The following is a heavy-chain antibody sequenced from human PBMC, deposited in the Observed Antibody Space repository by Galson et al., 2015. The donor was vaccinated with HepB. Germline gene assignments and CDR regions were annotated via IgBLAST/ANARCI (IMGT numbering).Heavy chain of an antibody. J-gene: IGHJ4*02. Sequence: SLRLSCAASGFTFSSCSMNWVRQAPGKGLEWVSSISSSSSYIYYADSVKGRFTISRDNAKNSLYLQMNSLRAEDTAVYYCARRVCTSCYAHFDYWGQGTLVTVSS. V-gene: IGHV3-21*01. D-gene: IGHD2-2*01. CDR3: ARRVCTSCYAHFDY. CDR1: GFTFSSCS. CDR2: ISSSSSYI.